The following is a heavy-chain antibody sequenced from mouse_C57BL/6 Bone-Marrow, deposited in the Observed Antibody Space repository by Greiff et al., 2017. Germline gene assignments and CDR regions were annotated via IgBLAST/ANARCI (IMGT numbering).Heavy chain of an antibody. V-gene: IGHV1-64*01. Sequence: QVQLQQPGAELVKPGASVKLSCKASGYTFTSYWMHWVKQRPGQGLEWIGMIHPNSGSTNYNEKFKSKATLTVDKSSSTAYMQLSSLTSKDSAVYYCARSSSTVGATDWYFDVWGTGTTVTVSS. CDR1: GYTFTSYW. CDR3: ARSSSTVGATDWYFDV. CDR2: IHPNSGST. D-gene: IGHD1-1*01. J-gene: IGHJ1*03.